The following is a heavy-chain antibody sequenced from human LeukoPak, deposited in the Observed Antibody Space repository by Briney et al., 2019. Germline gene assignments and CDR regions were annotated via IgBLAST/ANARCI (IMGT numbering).Heavy chain of an antibody. J-gene: IGHJ4*02. Sequence: SGGSLRLSCTVSGFTVSSNSMSWVRQAPGKGLEWVSFIYSDNTHYSDSVKGRFTISRDNSKNTLYLQMNSLRAEDTAVYYCARASRSSWEFDYWGQGTLVTVSS. D-gene: IGHD6-13*01. V-gene: IGHV3-53*05. CDR2: IYSDNT. CDR3: ARASRSSWEFDY. CDR1: GFTVSSNS.